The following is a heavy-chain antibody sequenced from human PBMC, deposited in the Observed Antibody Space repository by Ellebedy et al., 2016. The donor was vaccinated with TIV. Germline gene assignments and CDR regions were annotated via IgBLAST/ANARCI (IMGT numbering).Heavy chain of an antibody. J-gene: IGHJ4*02. CDR1: GFITRSNG. Sequence: PGGSLRLSCAASGFITRSNGMHWVRQAPRKELEWVAAIWFDGITKHYVDSVKGRFTISRDNSKNTLYLQMNSLRAEDIDIYYCAKPPEQWLIHTGLDSWGQGTLVTVAS. V-gene: IGHV3-33*06. D-gene: IGHD6-19*01. CDR3: AKPPEQWLIHTGLDS. CDR2: IWFDGITK.